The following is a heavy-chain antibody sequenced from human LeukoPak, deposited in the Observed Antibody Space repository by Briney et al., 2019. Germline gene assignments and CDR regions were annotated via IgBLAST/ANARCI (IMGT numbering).Heavy chain of an antibody. CDR1: GYSFTNYW. V-gene: IGHV5-51*01. D-gene: IGHD3-22*01. Sequence: GESLKISCTGSGYSFTNYWIGWVRQMPGKGLEWMGIIYPDDSDTRYSPSFQGQVTISADKSISTAYLQWSSLKASDTAMYYCARHSTRRAAYYDRSWAYWGQGTLVTVSS. J-gene: IGHJ4*02. CDR2: IYPDDSDT. CDR3: ARHSTRRAAYYDRSWAY.